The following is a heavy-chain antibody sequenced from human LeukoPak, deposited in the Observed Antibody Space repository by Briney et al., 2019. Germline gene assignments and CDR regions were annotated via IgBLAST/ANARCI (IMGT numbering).Heavy chain of an antibody. CDR2: ISGSGGST. CDR3: ARDRVADGDYELDAFDI. V-gene: IGHV3-23*01. J-gene: IGHJ3*02. Sequence: HPGGSLRLSCAASGFTFSSYAMSWVRQAPGKGLEWVSAISGSGGSTYYADSVKGRFTISRDNAKNSLYLQMNSLRAEDTAVYYCARDRVADGDYELDAFDIWGQGTMVTVSS. D-gene: IGHD4-17*01. CDR1: GFTFSSYA.